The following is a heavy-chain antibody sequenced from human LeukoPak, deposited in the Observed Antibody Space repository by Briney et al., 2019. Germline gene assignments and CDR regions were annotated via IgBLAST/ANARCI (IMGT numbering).Heavy chain of an antibody. Sequence: GGSLRLSCAASGFTFSSYAMHWVRQAPGKGLEWVAVISYDGSNKYYADSVKGRFTISRDNSKNTLYLQMNSLRAEDTAVYYCARDKLVVNLLHDYWGQGTLVTVSS. CDR2: ISYDGSNK. CDR3: ARDKLVVNLLHDY. J-gene: IGHJ4*02. V-gene: IGHV3-30*04. CDR1: GFTFSSYA. D-gene: IGHD2-15*01.